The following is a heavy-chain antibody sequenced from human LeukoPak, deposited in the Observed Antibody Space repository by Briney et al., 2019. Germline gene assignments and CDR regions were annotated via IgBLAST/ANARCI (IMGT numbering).Heavy chain of an antibody. Sequence: GGSLRLSCAASGFTFGSYGMSWVRQAPGKGLEWVAFITTTGATTSYASSVKGRFTISRDNARDTLYMQMNSLRDEDTALYYCTIMHGYYDGSGYWVQWGQGTLVTVSS. J-gene: IGHJ4*02. D-gene: IGHD3-22*01. CDR3: TIMHGYYDGSGYWVQ. CDR1: GFTFGSYG. CDR2: ITTTGATT. V-gene: IGHV3-23*01.